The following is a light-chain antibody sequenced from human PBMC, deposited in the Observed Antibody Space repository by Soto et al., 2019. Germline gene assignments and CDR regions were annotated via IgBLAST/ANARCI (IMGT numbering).Light chain of an antibody. CDR3: QQYGSSPQT. V-gene: IGKV3-20*01. Sequence: EIVLTQSPGTLSLSPGERATLSCRASQSVSSSYLAWYQQKPGQAPRLLSSGASSRATGIPDRFSGSGSGTDFTLTISRLEPEDFAVYYCQQYGSSPQTFGQGTKVEIK. CDR1: QSVSSSY. J-gene: IGKJ1*01. CDR2: GAS.